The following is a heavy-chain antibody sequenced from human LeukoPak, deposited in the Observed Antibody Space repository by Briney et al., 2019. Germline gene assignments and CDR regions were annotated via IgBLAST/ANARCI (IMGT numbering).Heavy chain of an antibody. CDR2: IIPIFATS. CDR1: GYTLTTYS. Sequence: SVKVSCKASGYTLTTYSIQWVRQAPGQGLEWVGGIIPIFATSNYAHKFQGRVTITADTSTSTAYMELSSLISDDTAVYYCARGSRTGWYYFDYWGQGTLVTVSS. CDR3: ARGSRTGWYYFDY. J-gene: IGHJ4*02. D-gene: IGHD6-19*01. V-gene: IGHV1-69*06.